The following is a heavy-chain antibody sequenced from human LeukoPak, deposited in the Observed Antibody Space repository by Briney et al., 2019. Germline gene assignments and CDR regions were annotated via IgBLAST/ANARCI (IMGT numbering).Heavy chain of an antibody. D-gene: IGHD3-10*01. J-gene: IGHJ4*02. V-gene: IGHV1-24*01. CDR2: FYPEDGET. Sequence: ASVTVSCKVSGYTLTELSMHWVRQAPGKGLEWMGGFYPEDGETIYAHKFQGRVTMTEDTSTNTAYMELSSLRSEDTAVYCCATRMYSSVSYSYYFDYWGQGTLVTVSS. CDR3: ATRMYSSVSYSYYFDY. CDR1: GYTLTELS.